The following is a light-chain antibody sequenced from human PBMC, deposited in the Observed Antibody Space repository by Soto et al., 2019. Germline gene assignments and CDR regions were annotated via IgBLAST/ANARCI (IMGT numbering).Light chain of an antibody. CDR3: SSYAGSDNRV. CDR1: SSDVGGYNY. CDR2: EVS. Sequence: QSALTQPPSASGSPGQSVTISCTGTSSDVGGYNYVSWYQQHPGKAPKLMIYEVSKRPSGVPDRFSGSKSGNTASLTVSGLQADDEAEYYCSSYAGSDNRVFGGGTKLTVL. V-gene: IGLV2-8*01. J-gene: IGLJ2*01.